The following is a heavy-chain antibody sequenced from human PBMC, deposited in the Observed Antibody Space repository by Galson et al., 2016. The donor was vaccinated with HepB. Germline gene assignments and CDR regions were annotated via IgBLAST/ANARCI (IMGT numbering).Heavy chain of an antibody. CDR3: ARRTGQSLNFDY. J-gene: IGHJ4*02. V-gene: IGHV4-39*01. CDR2: IYYSGST. Sequence: ETLSLSCTVSXGXIXXXSYXWXWIRXPPGKGLEWIGSIYYSGSTYYNPSLKSRVTISVDTSKNQFSLRLSSVTAADTAVYYCARRTGQSLNFDYWGQGTMVTVSS. CDR1: XGXIXXXSYX. D-gene: IGHD1-14*01.